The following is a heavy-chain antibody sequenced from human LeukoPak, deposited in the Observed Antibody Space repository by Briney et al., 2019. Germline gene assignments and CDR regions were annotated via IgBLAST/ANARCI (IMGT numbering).Heavy chain of an antibody. CDR1: GFTFSSYG. J-gene: IGHJ3*02. Sequence: GGSLRLSCAASGFTFSSYGMHWVRQAPGKGLEWVAVIWYDGSNKCYADSVKGRFTISRDNSKNTLYLQMNSLRAEDTAAYYCASVITGTDDEAFDIWGQGTMVTVSS. CDR3: ASVITGTDDEAFDI. V-gene: IGHV3-33*01. CDR2: IWYDGSNK. D-gene: IGHD1-7*01.